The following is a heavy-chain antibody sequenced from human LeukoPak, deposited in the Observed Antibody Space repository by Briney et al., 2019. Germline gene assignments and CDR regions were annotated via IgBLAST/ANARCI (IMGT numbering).Heavy chain of an antibody. CDR3: ARGPRNSDWYSIDY. D-gene: IGHD6-19*01. J-gene: IGHJ4*02. CDR1: GGSISSYF. CDR2: IYTSGST. V-gene: IGHV4-4*07. Sequence: SETLSLTCTVSGGSISSYFWSWIRQPAGKGLEWIGRIYTSGSTDYNPSLKSRVTMSVDTSKNRFSLKLNSVTAADTAVYYCARGPRNSDWYSIDYWGQGTLATVSS.